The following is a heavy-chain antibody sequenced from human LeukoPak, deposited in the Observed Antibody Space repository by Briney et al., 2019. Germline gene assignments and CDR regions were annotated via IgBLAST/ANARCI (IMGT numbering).Heavy chain of an antibody. CDR3: VRRQWELQYFDL. J-gene: IGHJ2*01. CDR1: GGFISSYY. CDR2: IYYSRTT. Sequence: SETLSLTCTVSGGFISSYYWSWIRQPPGKGLEWIGYIYYSRTTEYNPSLKSRVTISADTSKNQFSLKLNSVTAADTAVYYCVRRQWELQYFDLWGRGTLAAVSS. V-gene: IGHV4-59*01. D-gene: IGHD1-26*01.